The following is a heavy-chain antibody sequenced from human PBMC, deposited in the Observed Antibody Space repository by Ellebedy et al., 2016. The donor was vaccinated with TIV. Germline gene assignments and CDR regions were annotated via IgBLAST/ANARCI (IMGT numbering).Heavy chain of an antibody. CDR3: AGYGDFSY. D-gene: IGHD4-17*01. CDR2: ISHSSGTT. J-gene: IGHJ4*02. V-gene: IGHV3-48*01. CDR1: GFSVGSYG. Sequence: PGGSLRLSCAASGFSVGSYGMHWVRQAPGKGLEWVSFISHSSGTTFYADSVRGRFTISRDNAKNSLSLQMNSLRVDDTAVYYCAGYGDFSYWGQGTLVTVSS.